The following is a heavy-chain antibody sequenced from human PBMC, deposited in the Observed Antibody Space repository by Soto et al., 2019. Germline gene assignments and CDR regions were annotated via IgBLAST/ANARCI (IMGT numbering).Heavy chain of an antibody. CDR2: ISSASSYI. D-gene: IGHD5-12*01. CDR1: GFTFSTYS. Sequence: EVQLVESGGGLVKPGGSLRVSCAASGFTFSTYSMNWVRQAPGKGLEWVSSISSASSYIYYADSVKGRFTISRDNAKNSLYLQTNSLRAEDTAVYYCARGSTTYYGMDVWGQGTTVTVSS. CDR3: ARGSTTYYGMDV. J-gene: IGHJ6*02. V-gene: IGHV3-21*01.